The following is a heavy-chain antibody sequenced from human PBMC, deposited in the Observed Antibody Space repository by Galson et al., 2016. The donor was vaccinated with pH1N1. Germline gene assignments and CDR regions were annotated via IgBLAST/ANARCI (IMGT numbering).Heavy chain of an antibody. J-gene: IGHJ5*02. V-gene: IGHV3-49*03. Sequence: SLRLSCAASGLPFDDYSFMWIRQAPDRGLEWVSFIRGKRFGQTTEHAASVKGRFSISSDDSKNTAYLQMNSLKVDDTAIYYCTSLRFGHNWFDPWGQGSLVIVS. D-gene: IGHD3-10*01. CDR3: TSLRFGHNWFDP. CDR1: GLPFDDYS. CDR2: IRGKRFGQTT.